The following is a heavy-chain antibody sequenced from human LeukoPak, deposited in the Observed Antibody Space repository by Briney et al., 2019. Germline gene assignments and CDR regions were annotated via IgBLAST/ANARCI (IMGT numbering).Heavy chain of an antibody. J-gene: IGHJ6*03. CDR2: INPSGGST. V-gene: IGHV1-46*01. Sequence: ASVKVSCKASGYTFTSYYMHWVRQAPGQGLEWMGIINPSGGSTSYAQKFQGRVTMTRDTSTSTAYMELRSLRSDDTAVYYCARASPLTIFGDMDVWGKGTTVTVSS. CDR3: ARASPLTIFGDMDV. CDR1: GYTFTSYY. D-gene: IGHD3-3*01.